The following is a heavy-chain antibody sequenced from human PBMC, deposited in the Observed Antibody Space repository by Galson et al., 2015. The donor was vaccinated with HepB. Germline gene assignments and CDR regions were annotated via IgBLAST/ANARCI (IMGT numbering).Heavy chain of an antibody. CDR3: ARVGYYDSSGYYYAEAFDI. CDR2: ISAYNGNT. V-gene: IGHV1-18*01. J-gene: IGHJ3*02. CDR1: GYTFTSYG. Sequence: SVKVSCKASGYTFTSYGISWVRQAPGQGLEWMGWISAYNGNTNHAQKLQGRVTMTTDTSTSTAYMELRSLRSDDTAVYYCARVGYYDSSGYYYAEAFDIWGQGTMVTVSS. D-gene: IGHD3-22*01.